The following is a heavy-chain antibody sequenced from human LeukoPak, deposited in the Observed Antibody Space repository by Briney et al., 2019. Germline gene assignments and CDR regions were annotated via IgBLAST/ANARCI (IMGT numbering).Heavy chain of an antibody. V-gene: IGHV3-23*01. Sequence: GGSVRLSCAASGFTFSSYAMSWVRQAPGKGLEWVSVISSSAGSTFYADSVKGRFTISRDNSKNTLYLQMNSLRAEDTAVYYCAKRASGSGTPLYYFDYWGQGTLVTVSS. CDR1: GFTFSSYA. CDR3: AKRASGSGTPLYYFDY. D-gene: IGHD3-10*01. CDR2: ISSSAGST. J-gene: IGHJ4*02.